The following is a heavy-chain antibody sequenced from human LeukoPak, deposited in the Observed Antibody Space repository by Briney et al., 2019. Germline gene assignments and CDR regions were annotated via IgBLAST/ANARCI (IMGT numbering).Heavy chain of an antibody. CDR3: AREQRDYYDSSGYYAGNWFDP. V-gene: IGHV1-69*05. CDR1: GGTFSSYV. CDR2: IIPIFGTA. Sequence: SVKVSCKASGGTFSSYVISWVLQAPGQGLEWMGRIIPIFGTANYAQKFQGRVTITTDESTSTAYMELSSLRSEDTAVYYCAREQRDYYDSSGYYAGNWFDPWGQGTLVTVSS. J-gene: IGHJ5*02. D-gene: IGHD3-22*01.